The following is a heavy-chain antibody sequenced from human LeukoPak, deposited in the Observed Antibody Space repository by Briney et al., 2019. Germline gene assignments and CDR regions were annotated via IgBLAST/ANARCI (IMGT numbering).Heavy chain of an antibody. CDR2: IYYSEST. CDR3: ARTSHLTRGFDY. Sequence: PSETLSLTCTVSGGSIGSYYWSWIRQPPGKGLEWIGYIYYSESTNYNPSLKSRVTISVDTSMNQFSLKLSSVTAADTAVYYCARTSHLTRGFDYWGQGTLVTVSS. J-gene: IGHJ4*02. D-gene: IGHD3-9*01. CDR1: GGSIGSYY. V-gene: IGHV4-59*08.